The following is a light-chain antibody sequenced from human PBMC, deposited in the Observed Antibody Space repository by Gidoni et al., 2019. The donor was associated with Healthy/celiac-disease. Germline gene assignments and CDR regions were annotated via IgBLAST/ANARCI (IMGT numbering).Light chain of an antibody. Sequence: DIVITQSPLSLLVTPGEPASISCRSSQSLLHSNGYNYLDWYLQQPGQSPQLLIYLGSNRASGVPDRFSGSGSGTDFTLKISRVAAEDVGVYYCMQARQTPRTFGQGTKVEIK. J-gene: IGKJ1*01. V-gene: IGKV2-28*01. CDR1: QSLLHSNGYNY. CDR3: MQARQTPRT. CDR2: LGS.